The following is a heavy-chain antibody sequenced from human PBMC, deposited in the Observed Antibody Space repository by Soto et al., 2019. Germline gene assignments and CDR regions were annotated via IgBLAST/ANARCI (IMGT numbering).Heavy chain of an antibody. CDR3: ARSRAPGASDAFDI. V-gene: IGHV1-46*01. D-gene: IGHD2-8*02. CDR1: GYTFTRHY. J-gene: IGHJ3*02. Sequence: ASVKVSCKASGYTFTRHYIYWVRQAPGEGLQWIGFINPSGGSPVYPQKFQGTVTMTSDTSTSTVYMELSSLRSEDTGVYYCARSRAPGASDAFDIWGQGTMVTVS. CDR2: INPSGGSP.